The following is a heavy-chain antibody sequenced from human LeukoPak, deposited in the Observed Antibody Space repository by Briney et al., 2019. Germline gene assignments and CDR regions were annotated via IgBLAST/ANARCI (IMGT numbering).Heavy chain of an antibody. CDR2: IYVTGN. CDR3: ARHIGGGIEDMDV. Sequence: SETLSLTCTGSGGSIGTYYWSWVRQSPGKGLEWIGYIYVTGNRYNPYLQSRVTISVDTSRNQFFLKMSSVTAADTAVYYCARHIGGGIEDMDVWGKGTKVTVSS. V-gene: IGHV4-59*08. D-gene: IGHD3-16*02. CDR1: GGSIGTYY. J-gene: IGHJ6*03.